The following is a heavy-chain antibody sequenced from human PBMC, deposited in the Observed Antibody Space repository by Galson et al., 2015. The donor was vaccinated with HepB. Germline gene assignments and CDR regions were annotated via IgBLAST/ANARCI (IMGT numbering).Heavy chain of an antibody. V-gene: IGHV3-9*01. CDR3: AKDIEFDQTAFDI. Sequence: SLRLSCAASGFTFDDYAMHWVRQAPGKGLEWVSGISWNSGSIGYADSVEGRFTISRDNAKNSLYLQMNCLRAEDTALYYCAKDIEFDQTAFDIWGQGTMVTVSS. J-gene: IGHJ3*02. CDR1: GFTFDDYA. CDR2: ISWNSGSI.